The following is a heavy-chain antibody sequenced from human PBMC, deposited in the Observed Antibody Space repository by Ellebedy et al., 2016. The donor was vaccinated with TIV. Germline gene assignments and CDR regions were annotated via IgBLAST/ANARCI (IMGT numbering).Heavy chain of an antibody. CDR2: ISTISS. D-gene: IGHD2-15*01. CDR1: GFTFSSYS. Sequence: PGGSLRLSCAASGFTFSSYSLNRVRQAPGKGLEWVSSISTISSYADSVRGRFTISRDNAKNSLYLQMNSLRAEDTAVYYCSRGGGCGGGTCYYPDFWGQGTLVTVSS. CDR3: SRGGGCGGGTCYYPDF. V-gene: IGHV3-21*01. J-gene: IGHJ4*02.